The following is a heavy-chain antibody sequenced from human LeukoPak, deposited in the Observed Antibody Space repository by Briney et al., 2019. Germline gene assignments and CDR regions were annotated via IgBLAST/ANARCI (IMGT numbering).Heavy chain of an antibody. CDR3: SKAPLGACAGAVCYYLDV. Sequence: PGGSLRLSCTASEFSISHYAMSWVRQAPGKGLEWVSADTSSTTSTYYASSVRGRFTISRDNSMNTLYLQMTSLRADDTAVYYCSKAPLGACAGAVCYYLDVWGKGTTVIVSS. V-gene: IGHV3-23*01. CDR2: DTSSTTST. CDR1: EFSISHYA. D-gene: IGHD2-8*02. J-gene: IGHJ6*03.